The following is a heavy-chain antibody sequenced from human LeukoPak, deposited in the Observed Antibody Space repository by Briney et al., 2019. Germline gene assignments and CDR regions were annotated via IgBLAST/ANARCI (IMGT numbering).Heavy chain of an antibody. V-gene: IGHV3-23*01. CDR2: ISGSGGST. D-gene: IGHD1-26*01. CDR3: AKIPGIVGATLTYFDY. Sequence: PGGSLRLSCVASGFTVSSNYMSWVRQAPGKGLEWVSAISGSGGSTYYADSVKGRFTISRDNSKNTLYLQMNSLRAEDTAVYYCAKIPGIVGATLTYFDYWGQGTLVTVSS. J-gene: IGHJ4*02. CDR1: GFTVSSNY.